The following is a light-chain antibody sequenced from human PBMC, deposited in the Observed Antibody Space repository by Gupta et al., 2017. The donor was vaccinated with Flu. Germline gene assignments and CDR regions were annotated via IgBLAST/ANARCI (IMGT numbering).Light chain of an antibody. CDR1: QSVSSY. CDR3: QQRSNWQVS. CDR2: DAS. Sequence: ELVLTQSPATLSLSPGERATLSCRASQSVSSYLAWYQQKPGQAPRLLIYDASNRATGIPARFSGSGSGTDVTLTISSLEPEDFAVYYCQQRSNWQVSFGQGTKLEIK. V-gene: IGKV3-11*01. J-gene: IGKJ2*03.